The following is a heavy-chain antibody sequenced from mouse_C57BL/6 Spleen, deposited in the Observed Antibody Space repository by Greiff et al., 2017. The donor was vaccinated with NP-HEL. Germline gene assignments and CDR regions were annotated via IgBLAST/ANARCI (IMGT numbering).Heavy chain of an antibody. CDR1: GFTFSNYW. J-gene: IGHJ1*03. CDR2: IRLKSDNYAT. CDR3: TGGDWYFDV. Sequence: EVKLMESGGGLVQPGGSMKLSCVASGFTFSNYWMNWVRQSPEKGLEWVAQIRLKSDNYATHYAESVKGRFTISRDDSKSSVYLQMNNLRAEDTGIYYCTGGDWYFDVWGTVTTVTVSS. V-gene: IGHV6-3*01.